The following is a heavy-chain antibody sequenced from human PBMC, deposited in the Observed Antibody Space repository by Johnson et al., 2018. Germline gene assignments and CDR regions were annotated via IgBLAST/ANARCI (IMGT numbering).Heavy chain of an antibody. CDR1: GFTFSSYG. J-gene: IGHJ3*02. CDR3: AVTTVPTRGYAFDI. D-gene: IGHD4-17*01. Sequence: QVQLVQSGGGVVQPGRSLRLSCAASGFTFSSYGMHWVRQAPGKGLEWVAVISYDGSNKYYADSVKGRFTISRDNSKNTLYLQMNSLRAEDTAVDYCAVTTVPTRGYAFDIWGQGTIVTVSS. V-gene: IGHV3-30*03. CDR2: ISYDGSNK.